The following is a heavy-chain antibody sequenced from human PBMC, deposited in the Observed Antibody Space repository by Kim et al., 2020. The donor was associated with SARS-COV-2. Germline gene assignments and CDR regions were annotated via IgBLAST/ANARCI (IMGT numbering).Heavy chain of an antibody. CDR2: IYPGDSDT. CDR3: ARLPRRPGTTMVIDY. V-gene: IGHV5-51*01. Sequence: GESLKISCKGSGYSFTSYWIGWVRQMPGKGLEWMGIIYPGDSDTRYSPSFQGQVTISADKSISTAYLQWSSLKASDTAMYYCARLPRRPGTTMVIDYWGQGTLVTVSS. J-gene: IGHJ4*02. CDR1: GYSFTSYW. D-gene: IGHD3-10*01.